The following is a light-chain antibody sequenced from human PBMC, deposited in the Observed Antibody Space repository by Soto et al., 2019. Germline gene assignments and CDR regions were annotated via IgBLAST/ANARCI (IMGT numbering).Light chain of an antibody. CDR3: QQSYSSIT. CDR1: QSISPW. CDR2: KAS. Sequence: DIQMTQSPSTLSASVGDRVTITCRASQSISPWLAWYQQRPGKAPKLLIYKASTLKSGVPSRFSGSGSGTEFTLTISSLQPDDFATYYCQQSYSSITFGQGTRLEI. J-gene: IGKJ5*01. V-gene: IGKV1-5*03.